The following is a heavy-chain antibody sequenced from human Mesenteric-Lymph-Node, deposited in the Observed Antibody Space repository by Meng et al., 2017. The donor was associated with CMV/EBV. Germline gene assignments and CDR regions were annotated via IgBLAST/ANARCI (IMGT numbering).Heavy chain of an antibody. V-gene: IGHV3-23*01. Sequence: GGSLRLSCAAAGFSFNTFAMSWVRQAPGKGLEWVSLVSYSGSSSYYSDSVKRRFTISRDKSKDTVSLQMNSLRAEDTAVYYCVKGAPTTNNFWGQGTLVTVSS. J-gene: IGHJ4*02. CDR2: VSYSGSSS. CDR1: GFSFNTFA. CDR3: VKGAPTTNNF. D-gene: IGHD1-7*01.